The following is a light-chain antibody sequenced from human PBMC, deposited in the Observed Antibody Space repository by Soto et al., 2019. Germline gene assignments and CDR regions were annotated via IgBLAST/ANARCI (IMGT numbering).Light chain of an antibody. CDR3: AAWDDSLSGLWV. Sequence: QSVLTQPPSASGAPGQRVTISCSGSSSNIGSYTVNWYQQFPGTAPKLVIYSNNQRPSGVPDRFSGSKSGTSASLAISGLRSEDEADYYCAAWDDSLSGLWVFGGGTKVTVL. CDR2: SNN. CDR1: SSNIGSYT. J-gene: IGLJ3*02. V-gene: IGLV1-44*01.